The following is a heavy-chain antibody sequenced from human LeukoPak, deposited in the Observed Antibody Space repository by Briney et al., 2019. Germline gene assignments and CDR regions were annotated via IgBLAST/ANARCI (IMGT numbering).Heavy chain of an antibody. CDR2: ISSSDGVK. V-gene: IGHV3-48*03. CDR3: ARDWLRLGY. J-gene: IGHJ4*02. D-gene: IGHD5-12*01. CDR1: GFSVSSYE. Sequence: PGGSLRLSCAASGFSVSSYEMNWVRQAPGKGLEWISYISSSDGVKLYADSVKGRFTISRDNAKNSLHLQMNNLRAEDTAVYYCARDWLRLGYWGQGTLVTVSS.